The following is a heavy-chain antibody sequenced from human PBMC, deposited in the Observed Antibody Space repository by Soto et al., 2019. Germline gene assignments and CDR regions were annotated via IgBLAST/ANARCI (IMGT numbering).Heavy chain of an antibody. CDR3: ARDLGWAFDS. V-gene: IGHV3-48*02. CDR2: ISGGGRPI. D-gene: IGHD6-19*01. Sequence: EVNLLESGGGLLQPGGSLRLSCVASGCTLSTFSMNWVRQAPGRGLEWISYISGGGRPISYADSVKGRFTISRDNAKNSLYLQMDSLTDEDTAVYYCARDLGWAFDSWGQGTLVTVSS. CDR1: GCTLSTFS. J-gene: IGHJ4*02.